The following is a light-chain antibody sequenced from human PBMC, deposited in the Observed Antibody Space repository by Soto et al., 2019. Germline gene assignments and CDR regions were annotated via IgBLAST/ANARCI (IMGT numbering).Light chain of an antibody. V-gene: IGLV3-9*01. J-gene: IGLJ1*01. CDR1: NIGNKH. CDR3: QVWDSSTGV. Sequence: SSELTQPLSVSVALGQTARITCGGNNIGNKHVHWYQQKPGQAPVLVIYRDTSRPSGIPERFPGSNSGNTATLTISRAQAGDEADYYCQVWDSSTGVFGTGTKVTVL. CDR2: RDT.